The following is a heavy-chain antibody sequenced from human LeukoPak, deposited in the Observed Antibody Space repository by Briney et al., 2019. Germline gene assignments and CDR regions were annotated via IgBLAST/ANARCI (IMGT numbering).Heavy chain of an antibody. Sequence: SETLSLTCTVSGGSIPTYYWSWIRQPPGRGLEWIGYIYFTGSTNYNPSLQSRVTISVDTSKNQFSLKLTSVTAADTAVYYCARHCASGTCAFDIWGQGTMVTVSS. CDR2: IYFTGST. J-gene: IGHJ3*02. CDR3: ARHCASGTCAFDI. V-gene: IGHV4-59*08. D-gene: IGHD6-13*01. CDR1: GGSIPTYY.